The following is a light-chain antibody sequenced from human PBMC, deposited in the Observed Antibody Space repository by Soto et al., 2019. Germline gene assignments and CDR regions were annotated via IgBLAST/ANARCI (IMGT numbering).Light chain of an antibody. CDR1: QSVCSK. CDR3: QQYNNWPPWT. J-gene: IGKJ1*01. CDR2: GTS. Sequence: EIVMTQSPATLSVSPGERATLSCRTSQSVCSKLDWYQQKPGQASRPLVFGTSTRSTGIPARFSCSGTGTVYTEDISSFQSAEVAAYYGQQYNNWPPWTVGQGTKVEIK. V-gene: IGKV3-15*01.